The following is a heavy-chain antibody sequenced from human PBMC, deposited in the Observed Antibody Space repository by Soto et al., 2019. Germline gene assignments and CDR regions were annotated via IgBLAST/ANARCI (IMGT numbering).Heavy chain of an antibody. J-gene: IGHJ4*02. CDR3: ARAEVYCSSTSCYVYYFDY. CDR1: GFTFSSYW. D-gene: IGHD2-2*01. Sequence: PGGSLRLSCAASGFTFSSYWMHWVRQAPGKGLVWVSRINSDGSSTSYADSVKGRFTISRDNAKNTLYLQMNSLRAEDTAVYYCARAEVYCSSTSCYVYYFDYWGQGTLVTVSS. V-gene: IGHV3-74*01. CDR2: INSDGSST.